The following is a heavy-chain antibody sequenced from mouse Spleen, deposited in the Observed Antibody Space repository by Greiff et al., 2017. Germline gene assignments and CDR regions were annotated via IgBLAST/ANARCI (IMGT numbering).Heavy chain of an antibody. D-gene: IGHD2-10*01. Sequence: VQLQQSGAELARPGASVKMSCKASGYTFTSYTMHWVKQRPGQGLEWIGYINPSSGYTKYNQKFKDKATLTADKSSSTAYMQLSSLTSEDSAVYYCAKPAYYGNYYFDYWGQGTTPTVSS. CDR3: AKPAYYGNYYFDY. V-gene: IGHV1-4*01. CDR2: INPSSGYT. J-gene: IGHJ2*01. CDR1: GYTFTSYT.